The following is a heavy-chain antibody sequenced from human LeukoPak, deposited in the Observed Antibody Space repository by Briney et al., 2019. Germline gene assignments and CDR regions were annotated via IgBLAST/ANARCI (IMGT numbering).Heavy chain of an antibody. CDR3: ARDLTGGSYYDEYGMDV. J-gene: IGHJ6*02. Sequence: ASVKVSCKASGYTFPSYFMHWVRQAPGQGLEWMGIINPTGGSTTYAQKFQGRVTMTRDTSTSTVYMELSSLRSDDTAVYYCARDLTGGSYYDEYGMDVWGQGTTVTVSS. V-gene: IGHV1-46*01. CDR2: INPTGGST. D-gene: IGHD1-26*01. CDR1: GYTFPSYF.